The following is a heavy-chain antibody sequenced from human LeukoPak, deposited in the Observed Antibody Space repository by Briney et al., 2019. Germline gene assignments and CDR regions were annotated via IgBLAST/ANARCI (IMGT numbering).Heavy chain of an antibody. D-gene: IGHD1-7*01. Sequence: GGSLRLSCAASVFTFDVYAMHWARQGPGKGLEWVTGITWNSCTIGYADSVKGRFTISRDNAKNSLYLQMNSLRAEDTALYYCAKDVTGTGSFDIWGQGTMVTVSS. CDR1: VFTFDVYA. J-gene: IGHJ3*02. V-gene: IGHV3-9*01. CDR3: AKDVTGTGSFDI. CDR2: ITWNSCTI.